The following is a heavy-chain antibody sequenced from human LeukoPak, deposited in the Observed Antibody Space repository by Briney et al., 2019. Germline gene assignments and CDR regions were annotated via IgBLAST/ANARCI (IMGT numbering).Heavy chain of an antibody. Sequence: SQTLSLTCAISGDSVSINSAAWNWIRQSPSRGLEWLGRTYQRSKWYNDYAVSVKSRITINPDISKNQFSLHLNSVAPEDTAVYYCARSPSPYSSGWYFDYWGQGTLVTVSS. D-gene: IGHD6-19*01. J-gene: IGHJ4*02. CDR3: ARSPSPYSSGWYFDY. V-gene: IGHV6-1*01. CDR1: GDSVSINSAA. CDR2: TYQRSKWYN.